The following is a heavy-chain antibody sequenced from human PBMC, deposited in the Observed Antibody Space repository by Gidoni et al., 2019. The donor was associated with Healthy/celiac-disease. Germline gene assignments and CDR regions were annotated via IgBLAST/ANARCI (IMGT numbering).Heavy chain of an antibody. CDR2: ISWNSGSI. D-gene: IGHD3-22*01. J-gene: IGHJ3*02. CDR3: AKERRHYYDSSGYGAFDI. CDR1: GFTFDDYA. Sequence: EVQLVESGGGLVQPGRSLRLSCAASGFTFDDYAMHWVRQAPGKGLEWVSGISWNSGSIGYADSVKGRFTISRDNAKNSLYLQMNSLRAEDTALYYCAKERRHYYDSSGYGAFDIWGQGTMVTVSS. V-gene: IGHV3-9*01.